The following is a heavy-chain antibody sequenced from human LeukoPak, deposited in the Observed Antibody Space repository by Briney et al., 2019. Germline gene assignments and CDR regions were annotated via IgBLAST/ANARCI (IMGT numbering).Heavy chain of an antibody. V-gene: IGHV1-8*01. J-gene: IGHJ6*03. CDR2: MNPNSGNT. CDR3: ARTGYSSSWYGLWYYYMDV. CDR1: GYTFTSYD. D-gene: IGHD6-13*01. Sequence: ASVKVSCKASGYTFTSYDINWVRQATGQGLEWMGWMNPNSGNTGYAQKLQGRVTMTRNTSISTAYMELSSLRSEDTAVYYCARTGYSSSWYGLWYYYMDVWGKGTTVTVSS.